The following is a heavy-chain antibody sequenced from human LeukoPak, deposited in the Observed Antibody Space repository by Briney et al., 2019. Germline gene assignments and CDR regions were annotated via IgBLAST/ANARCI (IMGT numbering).Heavy chain of an antibody. CDR1: GGSISSYY. V-gene: IGHV4-59*01. J-gene: IGHJ5*01. CDR3: AGASWFGDLGWFDY. Sequence: SETLSLTCTVSGGSISSYYWSWIRQPPGKGLEWIGYIYYSGSTNYNPSLKSRVTISVDTSKNQFSLKLSSVTAADTAVYYCAGASWFGDLGWFDYWGQGTLVTVSS. CDR2: IYYSGST. D-gene: IGHD3-10*01.